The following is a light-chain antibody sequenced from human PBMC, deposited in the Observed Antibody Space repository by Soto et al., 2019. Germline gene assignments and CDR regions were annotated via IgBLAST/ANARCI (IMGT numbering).Light chain of an antibody. CDR2: DAS. CDR3: QQYNSYWWT. J-gene: IGKJ1*01. V-gene: IGKV1-5*01. Sequence: DIQMTQSPSSVSASVGDRVTITCRASQAIDSWLAWYQQKPGKAPKFLIYDASSLESGVPSRFSGSGSGTEFTLTISSLQPDDFATYYCQQYNSYWWTFGQGTKVDIK. CDR1: QAIDSW.